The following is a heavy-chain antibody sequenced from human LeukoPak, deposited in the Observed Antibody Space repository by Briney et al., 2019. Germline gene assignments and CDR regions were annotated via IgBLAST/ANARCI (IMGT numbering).Heavy chain of an antibody. Sequence: GGSLRLSCAASGFIFSSSAMSWVRQAPGKGLEWVSLISASGGNAYYTDSVKGRFTISRDNSKNMLYLQMNSLRAEDTAVYFCTFPGVAGYYWGQGTLVTVSS. CDR2: ISASGGNA. CDR3: TFPGVAGYY. D-gene: IGHD6-19*01. J-gene: IGHJ4*02. V-gene: IGHV3-23*01. CDR1: GFIFSSSA.